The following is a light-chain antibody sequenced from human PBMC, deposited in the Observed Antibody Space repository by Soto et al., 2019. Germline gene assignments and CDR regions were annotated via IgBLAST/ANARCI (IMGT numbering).Light chain of an antibody. CDR1: SSDVGGYNY. CDR2: EVS. V-gene: IGLV2-14*01. J-gene: IGLJ1*01. CDR3: SSYTSSSTLYV. Sequence: QSALTQPASVSGSPGQSITISCTGTSSDVGGYNYVSWYQQHPGKAPKLIIYEVSNRPSGVSNRFSGSKSGDTASKTISGLHAEDEADYYCSSYTSSSTLYVFGTGTKLTVL.